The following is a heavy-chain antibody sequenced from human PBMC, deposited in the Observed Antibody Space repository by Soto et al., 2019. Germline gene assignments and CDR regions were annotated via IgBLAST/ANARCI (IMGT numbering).Heavy chain of an antibody. Sequence: QVQLVESGGGAVQPGRSLRLSCAASGFTFSSYAMHWVRQAPGKGLEWVAVISYDGSNKYYADSVKGRFTISRDNSKNTLYLQMNSLRAEDTAVYYCARDGSAGSITMVRGVIPLDYWGQGTLVTVSS. CDR3: ARDGSAGSITMVRGVIPLDY. CDR1: GFTFSSYA. V-gene: IGHV3-30-3*01. CDR2: ISYDGSNK. D-gene: IGHD3-10*01. J-gene: IGHJ4*02.